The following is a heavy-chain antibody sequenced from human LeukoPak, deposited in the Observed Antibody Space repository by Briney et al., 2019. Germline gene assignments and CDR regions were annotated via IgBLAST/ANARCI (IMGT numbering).Heavy chain of an antibody. Sequence: GGSLRRPCGASGFTFCSYGMHWVRQAPGKGLEGVAFIRYDGSNKYYADSVKGRFTISRDNAKNSLYLQMNSLRAEDTALYYCAKDSREVMTSSGLVWGQGTTVTVSS. CDR3: AKDSREVMTSSGLV. CDR2: IRYDGSNK. D-gene: IGHD6-19*01. J-gene: IGHJ6*02. CDR1: GFTFCSYG. V-gene: IGHV3-30*02.